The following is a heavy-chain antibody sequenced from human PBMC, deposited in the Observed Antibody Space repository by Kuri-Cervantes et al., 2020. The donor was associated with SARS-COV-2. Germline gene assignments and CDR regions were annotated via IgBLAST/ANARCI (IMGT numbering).Heavy chain of an antibody. V-gene: IGHV3-23*01. CDR1: GCTFTSYG. J-gene: IGHJ6*02. CDR3: AKIKSLYSDYYGMDV. CDR2: LSAIDDTA. Sequence: GESRKSSCAASGCTFTSYGMSWVRQAPGTGLEWVASLSAIDDTAHYADSVKGRFTISRDNSQNTLYLQMNSLRVEDTAIYYCAKIKSLYSDYYGMDVWGQGTTVTVSS. D-gene: IGHD6-13*01.